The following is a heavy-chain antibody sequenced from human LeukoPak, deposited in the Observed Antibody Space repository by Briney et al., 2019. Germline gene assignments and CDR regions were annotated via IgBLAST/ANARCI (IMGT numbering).Heavy chain of an antibody. V-gene: IGHV3-7*01. CDR1: GFTFSTYN. CDR3: ARDSGYDSSGYYYGAFDI. Sequence: GGSLRLSCAASGFTFSTYNMNWVRQAPGKGLEWVANIKQDGSEKYYVDSVKGRFTISRDNAKNSLYLQMNSLRAEDTAVYYCARDSGYDSSGYYYGAFDIWGQGTMVTVSS. D-gene: IGHD3-22*01. CDR2: IKQDGSEK. J-gene: IGHJ3*02.